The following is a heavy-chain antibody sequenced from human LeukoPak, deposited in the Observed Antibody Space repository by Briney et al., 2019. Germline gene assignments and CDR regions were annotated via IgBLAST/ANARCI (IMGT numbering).Heavy chain of an antibody. V-gene: IGHV4-39*01. Sequence: PSETLSLTCTVSGGSVSSTTYYWSWHRQPPGEGLDWFASINYSGSTYYNPSLKSPVTISVDTSENQFSLKLSSVTAADTAVYYCARYVVYGSGKYYFDYWGQGTLVTVSS. CDR2: INYSGST. CDR1: GGSVSSTTYY. CDR3: ARYVVYGSGKYYFDY. J-gene: IGHJ4*02. D-gene: IGHD3-10*01.